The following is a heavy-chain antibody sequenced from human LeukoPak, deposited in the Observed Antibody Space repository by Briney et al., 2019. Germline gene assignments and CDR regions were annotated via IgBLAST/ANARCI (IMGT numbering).Heavy chain of an antibody. CDR1: GFTFSSYS. V-gene: IGHV3-21*01. J-gene: IGHJ6*02. CDR2: ISSSSSYI. CDR3: ARDLLSNHYYYGMDV. D-gene: IGHD4-11*01. Sequence: GGSLRLSCAASGFTFSSYSMNWVRQAPGKGLEWVSSISSSSSYIYYADSVKGRFTISRDNAKNSLYLQMNSLRAEDTAVYYCARDLLSNHYYYGMDVWGQGTTVTVSS.